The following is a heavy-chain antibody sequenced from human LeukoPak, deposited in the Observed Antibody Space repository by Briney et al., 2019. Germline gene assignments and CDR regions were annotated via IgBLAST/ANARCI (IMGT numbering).Heavy chain of an antibody. CDR2: INTDGSST. D-gene: IGHD5-12*01. J-gene: IGHJ4*02. Sequence: PGGSLRLSCAASGFSFSSYWMHWVRQAPGKGLVWVSRINTDGSSTIYADSVKGRFTISRDNAKNTLYLQTNSLRAEDTAVYYCTRGYVGIDYWGQGTLVTVSS. V-gene: IGHV3-74*01. CDR3: TRGYVGIDY. CDR1: GFSFSSYW.